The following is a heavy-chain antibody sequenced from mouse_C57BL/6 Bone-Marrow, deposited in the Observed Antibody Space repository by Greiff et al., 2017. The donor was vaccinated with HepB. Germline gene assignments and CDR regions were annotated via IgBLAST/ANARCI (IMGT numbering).Heavy chain of an antibody. D-gene: IGHD2-14*01. V-gene: IGHV1-15*01. J-gene: IGHJ2*01. Sequence: QVHLQQSGAELVRPGASVTLSCKASGYTFTDYEMHWVKQTPVHGLEWIGAIDPETGGTAYNQKFKGKAILTADKSSSTAYMELRSLTSEDSAVYYCTRSFDVYDGLGYWGQGTTLTVSS. CDR2: IDPETGGT. CDR1: GYTFTDYE. CDR3: TRSFDVYDGLGY.